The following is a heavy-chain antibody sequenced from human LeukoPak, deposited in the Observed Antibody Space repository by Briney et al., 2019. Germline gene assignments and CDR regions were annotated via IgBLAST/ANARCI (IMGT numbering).Heavy chain of an antibody. Sequence: GGSLRLSCAASGFTVSSNYMSWVRQAPGKGLEWVSVIYSGGSTYYADSVKGRFTISRDNSKSLVYLQMDSLRDEDTAVYYCAGEVVRDVSGVDYTWLDPWGQGTLVFVSA. CDR2: IYSGGST. J-gene: IGHJ5*02. V-gene: IGHV3-53*01. D-gene: IGHD2-8*01. CDR1: GFTVSSNY. CDR3: AGEVVRDVSGVDYTWLDP.